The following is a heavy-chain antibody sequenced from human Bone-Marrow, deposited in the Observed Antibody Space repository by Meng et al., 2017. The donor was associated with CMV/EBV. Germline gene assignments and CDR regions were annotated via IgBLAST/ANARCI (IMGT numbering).Heavy chain of an antibody. CDR1: GGSVSSGSYY. Sequence: SETLSLTCTVSGGSVSSGSYYWSWIRQPPGKGLEWIGYIYYSGSTNYNPSLKSRVTISVDTSISTAYMELSRLRSDDTAVYYCARAGGYCSSTSCYTPDYWGQGTLVTVSS. V-gene: IGHV4-61*01. CDR3: ARAGGYCSSTSCYTPDY. D-gene: IGHD2-2*02. J-gene: IGHJ4*02. CDR2: IYYSGST.